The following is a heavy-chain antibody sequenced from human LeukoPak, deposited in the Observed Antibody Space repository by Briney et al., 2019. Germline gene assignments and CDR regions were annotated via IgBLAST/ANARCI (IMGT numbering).Heavy chain of an antibody. Sequence: PGGSLRLSCEASAFTFSSYWMSWVRQAPGKGLEWVANTKEDGSEINYVDSVKGRFTISRDNAKNPLFLQMNSLRVEDTAVYYCARDRGYYSFDYWGQGTLVTVSS. CDR3: ARDRGYYSFDY. CDR2: TKEDGSEI. D-gene: IGHD3-22*01. V-gene: IGHV3-7*01. CDR1: AFTFSSYW. J-gene: IGHJ4*02.